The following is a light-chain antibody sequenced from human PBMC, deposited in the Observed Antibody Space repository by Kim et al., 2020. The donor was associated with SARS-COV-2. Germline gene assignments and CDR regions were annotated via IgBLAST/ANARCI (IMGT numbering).Light chain of an antibody. CDR3: QQRSSWPL. CDR1: QSVGNS. J-gene: IGKJ5*01. CDR2: DAS. V-gene: IGKV3-11*01. Sequence: SLSQGERATLSCRASQSVGNSLAWYQQKPGQAPRLLIYDASNRATGIPARFSGSGSGTDFTLTISSLEPEDFAIYYCQQRSSWPLFGQGTRLEIK.